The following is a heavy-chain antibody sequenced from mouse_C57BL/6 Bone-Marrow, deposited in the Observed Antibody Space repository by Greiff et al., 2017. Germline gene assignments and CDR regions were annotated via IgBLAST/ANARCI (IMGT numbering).Heavy chain of an antibody. CDR3: ARIEYYGSSYAMDY. V-gene: IGHV1-72*01. D-gene: IGHD1-1*01. CDR1: GYTFTSYW. Sequence: QVQLQQPGAELVKPGASVKLSCKASGYTFTSYWMHWVKQRPGRGLEWIGRFDPNNGGPKYNEKFKSKATLTVDKPSITAYMQLSSLTSEDSAVYYCARIEYYGSSYAMDYWGQGTSVTVSS. CDR2: FDPNNGGP. J-gene: IGHJ4*01.